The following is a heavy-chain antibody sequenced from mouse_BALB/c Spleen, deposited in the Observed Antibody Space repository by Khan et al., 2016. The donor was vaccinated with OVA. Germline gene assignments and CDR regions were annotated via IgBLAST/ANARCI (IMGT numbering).Heavy chain of an antibody. CDR1: GFSLTSYG. D-gene: IGHD2-14*01. Sequence: QVQLQQSGPGLVQPSQSLSITCTVSGFSLTSYGVHWVRQSPVKGLEWLGVIWSGGRTDYNAAFISRLSITKDNSKSQVFFKMNSLQADDTAIYYCARPPYYRDDGYYYAMDYWGQGTSVTVSS. V-gene: IGHV2-2*01. CDR2: IWSGGRT. CDR3: ARPPYYRDDGYYYAMDY. J-gene: IGHJ4*01.